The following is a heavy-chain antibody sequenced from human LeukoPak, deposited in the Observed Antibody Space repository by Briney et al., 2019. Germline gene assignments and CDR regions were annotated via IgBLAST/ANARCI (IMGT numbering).Heavy chain of an antibody. D-gene: IGHD2-2*01. V-gene: IGHV1-69*06. CDR1: GGTFSSYA. CDR3: AREGEYCSSTSCHTTFDY. Sequence: SVKVSCKASGGTFSSYAISWVRQAPGQGLEWMGGIIPIFGTASYAQKFQGRVTVTADKSTSTAYMELSSLRSEDTAVYYCAREGEYCSSTSCHTTFDYWGQGTLVTVSS. J-gene: IGHJ4*02. CDR2: IIPIFGTA.